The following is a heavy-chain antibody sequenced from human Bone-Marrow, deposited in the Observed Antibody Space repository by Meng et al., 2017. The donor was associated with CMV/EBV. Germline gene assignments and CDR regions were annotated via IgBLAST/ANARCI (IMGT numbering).Heavy chain of an antibody. V-gene: IGHV1-2*02. D-gene: IGHD2-2*01. J-gene: IGHJ5*02. CDR2: INPNSGGT. CDR3: ARGGLVVVPAALRHNWFDP. CDR1: GGTFSSYA. Sequence: ASVKVSCKASGGTFSSYAISWVRQAPGQGLEWMGWINPNSGGTNYAQKFQGRVTMTRDTSISTAYMELSRLRSDDTAVYYCARGGLVVVPAALRHNWFDPWGQGTLVTVSS.